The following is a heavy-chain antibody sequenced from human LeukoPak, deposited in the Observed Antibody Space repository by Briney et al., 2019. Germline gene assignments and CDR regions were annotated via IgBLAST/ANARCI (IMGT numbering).Heavy chain of an antibody. Sequence: GGSLRLSRVASGFTFSSYWMHWVRQAPGKGLVWVSRINTDGSTTSYADSVKGRFTISRDNAKNTLYLQMNSLRADDTAVYYCARGEMVQVYWGQGTLVTVSS. J-gene: IGHJ4*02. D-gene: IGHD5-24*01. V-gene: IGHV3-74*01. CDR3: ARGEMVQVY. CDR2: INTDGSTT. CDR1: GFTFSSYW.